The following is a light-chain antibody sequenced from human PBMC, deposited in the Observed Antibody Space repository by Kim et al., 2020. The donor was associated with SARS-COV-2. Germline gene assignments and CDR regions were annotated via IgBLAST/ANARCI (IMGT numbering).Light chain of an antibody. J-gene: IGKJ5*01. Sequence: GDRVTITCRASQDIGNWLAWYQQKPGKAPKLLIYAASNLQSGVPSKFSGSGSGTDFTLTISSLQPEDFATYYCQQADSFPITFGQGTRLEIK. CDR2: AAS. CDR1: QDIGNW. CDR3: QQADSFPIT. V-gene: IGKV1-12*01.